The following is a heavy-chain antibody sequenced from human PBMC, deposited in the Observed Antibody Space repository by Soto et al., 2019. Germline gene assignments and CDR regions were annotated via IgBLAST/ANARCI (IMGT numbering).Heavy chain of an antibody. CDR2: INHSGST. V-gene: IGHV4-34*01. Sequence: PSETLSLTCAVYGGSFSGYYWTWIRQPPGTGLEWIGEINHSGSTNYNPSLKSRVTISVDTSKNQFSLKLSSVTAADTAVYYCATNGVYVEGFIDYWGQGTLVTVSS. CDR1: GGSFSGYY. CDR3: ATNGVYVEGFIDY. D-gene: IGHD4-17*01. J-gene: IGHJ4*02.